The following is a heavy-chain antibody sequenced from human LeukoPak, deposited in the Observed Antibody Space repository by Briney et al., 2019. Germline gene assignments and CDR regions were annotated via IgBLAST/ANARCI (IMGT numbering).Heavy chain of an antibody. CDR3: ARVEVGAANRQWYGMDV. Sequence: SETLSLTCTISGGSISSYYWSWIRQPPGKRLEWIGYVDYRGNTNYNPSLKSRVTISIDTSKSLFSLKLNSVTAADTAVYYCARVEVGAANRQWYGMDVWGQGTTVTVSS. CDR1: GGSISSYY. D-gene: IGHD2-15*01. CDR2: VDYRGNT. J-gene: IGHJ6*02. V-gene: IGHV4-59*01.